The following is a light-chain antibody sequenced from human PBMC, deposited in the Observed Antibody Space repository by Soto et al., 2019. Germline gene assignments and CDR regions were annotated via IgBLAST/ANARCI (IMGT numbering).Light chain of an antibody. CDR2: AAS. CDR1: QGIRNY. V-gene: IGKV1-27*01. CDR3: QTYTNVPA. J-gene: IGKJ4*01. Sequence: DIQMTQSPSSLSASVGDRVTITCRASQGIRNYLAWYQQIPGKVPKLLISAASTLQSGVPSRFSGSGSGTDFTLTISSLQPEDVATYYCQTYTNVPAFGGGTKVEIK.